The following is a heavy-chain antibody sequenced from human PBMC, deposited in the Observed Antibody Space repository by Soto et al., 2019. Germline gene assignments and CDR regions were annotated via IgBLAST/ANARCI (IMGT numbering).Heavy chain of an antibody. V-gene: IGHV4-31*03. CDR3: ARGPTADKVDF. J-gene: IGHJ4*02. CDR1: GGSISSGGYY. CDR2: IYYSGIT. D-gene: IGHD2-21*02. Sequence: SETLSLTCTVSGGSISSGGYYWSWIRQHPGKGLEWIGYIYYSGITYYNPSLKSRVTISVDTSKNQFSLKLSSVTAADTAVYYCARGPTADKVDFWGQGTLVTVSS.